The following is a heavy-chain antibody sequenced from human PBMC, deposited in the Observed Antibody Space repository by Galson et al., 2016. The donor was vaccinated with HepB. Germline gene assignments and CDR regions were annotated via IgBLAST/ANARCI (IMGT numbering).Heavy chain of an antibody. J-gene: IGHJ6*02. CDR3: AHSRRIAMVRGATGSYVMGV. CDR2: IYWDDDK. V-gene: IGHV2-5*02. CDR1: GFSLNTYSVG. Sequence: PALVKPTQTLTLTCTFSGFSLNTYSVGVGWMRQPPGKAPEWLALIYWDDDKGYSPSLESRLSITKDTSKNQVVLTVANMDPVDTATYYCAHSRRIAMVRGATGSYVMGVWGQGTAVTVSS. D-gene: IGHD3-10*01.